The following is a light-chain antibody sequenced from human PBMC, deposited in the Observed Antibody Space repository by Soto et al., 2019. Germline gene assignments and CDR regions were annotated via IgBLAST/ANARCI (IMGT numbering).Light chain of an antibody. CDR1: SSNIESNY. CDR2: RNN. CDR3: AAWDDSLSGVV. V-gene: IGLV1-47*01. Sequence: QSVLTQPPSASGTPGQRVSISCSGSSSNIESNYVYWYQQLPGTAPKLLIYRNNQRPSGVPDRFSGSRSGTSASLAISGLRAEDEADSYCAAWDDSLSGVVFGGGTKLTVL. J-gene: IGLJ2*01.